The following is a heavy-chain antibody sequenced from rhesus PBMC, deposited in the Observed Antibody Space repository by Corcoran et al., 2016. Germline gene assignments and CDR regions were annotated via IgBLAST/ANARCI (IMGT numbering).Heavy chain of an antibody. CDR2: LYGSHGTT. J-gene: IGHJ4*01. D-gene: IGHD3-3*01. V-gene: IGHV4-76*01. CDR3: AKRVGPFDC. Sequence: QVQLRESGPGVVKPSETLSLTCAVSGGSISGASDWRWIRQPPGKGLEWIGYLYGSHGTTTYNPSLKNRVTISKDASKNQFSLKLKSVTAADTAVYFCAKRVGPFDCWGQGVLVTVSS. CDR1: GGSISGASD.